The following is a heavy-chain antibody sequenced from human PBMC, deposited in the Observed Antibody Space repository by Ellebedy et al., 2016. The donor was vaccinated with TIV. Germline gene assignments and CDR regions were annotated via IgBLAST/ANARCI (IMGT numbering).Heavy chain of an antibody. D-gene: IGHD6-13*01. V-gene: IGHV4-39*07. CDR2: IYYSGST. J-gene: IGHJ4*02. Sequence: SETLSLTXTVSGGSISSSSYYWGWIRQPPGKGLEWIGSIYYSGSTYYNPSLKSRVTISVDTSKNQFSLKLSSVTAADTAVYYCATRPIGAAAGSLIDWGQGTLVTVSS. CDR3: ATRPIGAAAGSLID. CDR1: GGSISSSSYY.